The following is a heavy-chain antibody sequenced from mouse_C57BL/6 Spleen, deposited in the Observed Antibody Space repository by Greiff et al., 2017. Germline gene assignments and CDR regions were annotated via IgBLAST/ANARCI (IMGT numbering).Heavy chain of an antibody. CDR3: ARRTTVVATKWYFDV. CDR1: GYAFSSSW. D-gene: IGHD1-1*01. V-gene: IGHV1-82*01. CDR2: IYPGDGDT. Sequence: QVQLKQSGPELVKPGASVKISCKASGYAFSSSWMNWVKQRPGKGLEWIGRIYPGDGDTNYNGKFKGKATLTADKSSSTAYMQLSSLTSEDSAVYFCARRTTVVATKWYFDVWGTGTTVTVSS. J-gene: IGHJ1*03.